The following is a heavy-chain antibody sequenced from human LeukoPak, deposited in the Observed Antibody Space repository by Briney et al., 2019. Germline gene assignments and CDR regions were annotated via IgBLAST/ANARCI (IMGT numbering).Heavy chain of an antibody. CDR3: ARDQGVTTIDY. CDR1: GFAFDEHG. CDR2: ISSSGSTI. V-gene: IGHV3-11*01. Sequence: GGSLRLSCTASGFAFDEHGMSWVRQVPGKGLEWVSYISSSGSTIYYADSVKGRFTISRDNAKNSLYLQMNSLRAEDTAVYYCARDQGVTTIDYWGQGTTVTVSS. D-gene: IGHD4-11*01. J-gene: IGHJ4*03.